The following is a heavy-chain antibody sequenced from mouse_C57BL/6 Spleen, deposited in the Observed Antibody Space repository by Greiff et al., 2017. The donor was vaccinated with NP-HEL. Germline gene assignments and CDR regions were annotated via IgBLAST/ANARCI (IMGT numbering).Heavy chain of an antibody. CDR3: AIFHWDLYAMDY. D-gene: IGHD4-1*01. J-gene: IGHJ4*01. CDR2: IHPSDSDT. V-gene: IGHV1-74*01. Sequence: QVQLQQPGAELVKPGASVKVSCKASGYTFTSYWMHWVKQRPGQGLEWIGRIHPSDSDTNYNQKFKGKATLTVDKSSSTAYMQLSSLTSDDSAVYYCAIFHWDLYAMDYWGQGTSVTVSS. CDR1: GYTFTSYW.